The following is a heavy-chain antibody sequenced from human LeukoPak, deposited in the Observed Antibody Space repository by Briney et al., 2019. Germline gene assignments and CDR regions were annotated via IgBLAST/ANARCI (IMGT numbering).Heavy chain of an antibody. J-gene: IGHJ4*02. CDR1: GFTFSSYW. V-gene: IGHV3-7*01. D-gene: IGHD6-13*01. CDR3: ARDPEYSSSWYAFDY. Sequence: GGSLRLSCAASGFTFSSYWMSWVRQAPGKGLEWVANIKQDGSEKYYVDSVKGRFTISRDNAKNSLYLQMNSLRAEDTAVYYCARDPEYSSSWYAFDYWGQGTLVTVSS. CDR2: IKQDGSEK.